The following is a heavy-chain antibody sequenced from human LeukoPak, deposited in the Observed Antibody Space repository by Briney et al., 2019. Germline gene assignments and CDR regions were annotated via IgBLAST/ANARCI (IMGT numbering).Heavy chain of an antibody. Sequence: GGSLRLSCVASGFRFNVQTMSWIRQAPGKGLDWVASMKEDGSEIRYVDSVKGRFTISRDNSKNSLYLQMNTLRADDTGVYRCVKGGATRGRFENWGQGTLVTVSS. J-gene: IGHJ4*02. CDR1: GFRFNVQT. CDR3: VKGGATRGRFEN. V-gene: IGHV3-7*01. CDR2: MKEDGSEI. D-gene: IGHD1-26*01.